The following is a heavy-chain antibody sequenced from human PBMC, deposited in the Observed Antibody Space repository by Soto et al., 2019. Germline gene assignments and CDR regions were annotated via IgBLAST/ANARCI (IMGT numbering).Heavy chain of an antibody. CDR1: GFTLAEYG. CDR2: ISWNSDNI. Sequence: DVQLVESGAGLVEPGRSLRLSCAASGFTLAEYGMHWVRQVPGKGLAWVAGISWNSDNIAYADSVRGRFIISRDNAKNSLFLQMNSLRAEDTAFYYCAKDIRYSGSGTTPYWGQGTLVTVSS. CDR3: AKDIRYSGSGTTPY. J-gene: IGHJ4*02. D-gene: IGHD3-10*01. V-gene: IGHV3-9*01.